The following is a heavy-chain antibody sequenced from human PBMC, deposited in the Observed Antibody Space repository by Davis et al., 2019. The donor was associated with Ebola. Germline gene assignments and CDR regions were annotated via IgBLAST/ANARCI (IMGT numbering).Heavy chain of an antibody. CDR1: GYTFTSYG. V-gene: IGHV1-3*01. CDR3: AREVDFWSLGDV. D-gene: IGHD3-3*01. Sequence: AASVKVSCKASGYTFTSYGISWVRQAPGQRLEWMGWINAGNGNTKYSQKFQGRVTITRDTSASTAYMELSSLRSEDTAVYYCAREVDFWSLGDVWGQGTTVTVSS. CDR2: INAGNGNT. J-gene: IGHJ6*02.